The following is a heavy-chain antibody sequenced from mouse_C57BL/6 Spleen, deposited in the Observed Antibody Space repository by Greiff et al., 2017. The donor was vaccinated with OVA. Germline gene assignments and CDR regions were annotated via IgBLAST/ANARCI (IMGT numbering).Heavy chain of an antibody. D-gene: IGHD2-1*01. CDR2: INPNYGTT. CDR3: ARYYGNYQAWFAY. Sequence: EVQLQQSGPELVKPGASVKISCKASGYSFTDYNMNWVKQSNGTSLEWIGVINPNYGTTSYNQKFKGKGTLTVDQSTSTAYMQLNSLTSEDSAVYDCARYYGNYQAWFAYWGQGTLVTVSA. J-gene: IGHJ3*01. CDR1: GYSFTDYN. V-gene: IGHV1-39*01.